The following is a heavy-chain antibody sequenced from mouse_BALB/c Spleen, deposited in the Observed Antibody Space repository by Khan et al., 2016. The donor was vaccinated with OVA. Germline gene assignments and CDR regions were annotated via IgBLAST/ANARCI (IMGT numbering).Heavy chain of an antibody. CDR2: IFPGDDST. CDR3: ARQYYGSNLYWYFDV. CDR1: GYTFTNYD. J-gene: IGHJ1*01. Sequence: QVQLQQSGAELVKPGASVKLSCKASGYTFTNYDINWVRQRPEQGLEWIGWIFPGDDSTKYNEKFKGKATLTTDKSSNTAYMQLSRLTSEDSAVYFGARQYYGSNLYWYFDVWGAGTTVTVSS. V-gene: IGHV1-85*01. D-gene: IGHD1-1*01.